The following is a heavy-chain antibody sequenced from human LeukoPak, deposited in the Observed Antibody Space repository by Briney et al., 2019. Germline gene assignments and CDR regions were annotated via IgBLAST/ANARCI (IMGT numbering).Heavy chain of an antibody. CDR2: ISAYNGHT. V-gene: IGHV1-18*01. J-gene: IGHJ4*02. Sequence: HGASVKVSRKASGYTFTSYGISWVRQAPGQGLEWMGWISAYNGHTNYAQKFQGRVTMTTDTSTTTAYMELRSLRSDDTAVFYCARDYDSNSRCFGYWGQGTLVTVSS. D-gene: IGHD3-22*01. CDR1: GYTFTSYG. CDR3: ARDYDSNSRCFGY.